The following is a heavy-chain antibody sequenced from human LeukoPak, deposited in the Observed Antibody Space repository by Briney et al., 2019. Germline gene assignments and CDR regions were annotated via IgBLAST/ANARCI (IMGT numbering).Heavy chain of an antibody. V-gene: IGHV5-51*01. Sequence: GESLQISCKGSGSSFTTYWIAWVRQPPGKGLEWMGIIYPGDSDTRYSPSFQGQVTFSADKSMRVAYLQWTSLKASDTAMYYCAWSVSGATFDYWGQGTLVTVSS. CDR2: IYPGDSDT. D-gene: IGHD6-19*01. CDR3: AWSVSGATFDY. CDR1: GSSFTTYW. J-gene: IGHJ4*02.